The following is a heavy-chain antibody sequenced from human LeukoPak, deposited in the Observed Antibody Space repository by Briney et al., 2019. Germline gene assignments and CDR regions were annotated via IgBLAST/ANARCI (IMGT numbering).Heavy chain of an antibody. V-gene: IGHV3-23*01. J-gene: IGHJ3*02. D-gene: IGHD1-26*01. CDR1: RFTFSSYG. CDR2: ISGGGTNT. Sequence: PGGSLRLSCGASRFTFSSYGMAWVRQAPGKGLDWFSSISGGGTNTYHGDSVKGRFTISRDNSKNTLYLQMNRLRAEDTAVYYCAKHLLVGGTRGAYAFDIWGRGTMVTVSS. CDR3: AKHLLVGGTRGAYAFDI.